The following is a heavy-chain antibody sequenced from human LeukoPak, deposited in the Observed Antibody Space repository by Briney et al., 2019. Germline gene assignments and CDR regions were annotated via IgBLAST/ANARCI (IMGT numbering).Heavy chain of an antibody. Sequence: SETLSLTCAVSGGSISSGGYSWSWIRQPPGKGLEWIGYIYYSGSTYYNPSLKSRVTISVDTSKNQFSLKLSSVTAADTAVYYCARNGVAVEASLNWFDPWGQGTLVTVSS. CDR3: ARNGVAVEASLNWFDP. CDR2: IYYSGST. J-gene: IGHJ5*02. D-gene: IGHD6-19*01. CDR1: GGSISSGGYS. V-gene: IGHV4-30-2*03.